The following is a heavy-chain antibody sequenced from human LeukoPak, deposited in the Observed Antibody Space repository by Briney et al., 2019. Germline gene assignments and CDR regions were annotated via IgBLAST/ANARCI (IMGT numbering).Heavy chain of an antibody. Sequence: ASETLSLTCTVSGGSISSYYWSWIRQPPGKGLEWIGYIYYSGSTNYNPSLKSRVTISVDTSKNQFPLKLSSVTAADTAVYYCARHLGKAVLYWGQGTLVTVSS. CDR3: ARHLGKAVLY. D-gene: IGHD3-10*01. J-gene: IGHJ4*02. CDR2: IYYSGST. V-gene: IGHV4-59*01. CDR1: GGSISSYY.